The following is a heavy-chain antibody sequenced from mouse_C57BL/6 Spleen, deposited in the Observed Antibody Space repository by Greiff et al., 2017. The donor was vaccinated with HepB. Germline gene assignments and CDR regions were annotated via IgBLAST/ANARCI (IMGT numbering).Heavy chain of an antibody. CDR2: INPSSGYT. D-gene: IGHD1-1*01. CDR3: ALITTEGY. Sequence: VQLQQSGAELARPGASEKMSCKASGYTFTSYTMHWVKQRPGQGLEWIGYINPSSGYTKYNQKFKDKATLTADKSSSTAYMQLSSLTSEDSAVYYCALITTEGYWGQGTTLTVSS. J-gene: IGHJ2*01. CDR1: GYTFTSYT. V-gene: IGHV1-4*01.